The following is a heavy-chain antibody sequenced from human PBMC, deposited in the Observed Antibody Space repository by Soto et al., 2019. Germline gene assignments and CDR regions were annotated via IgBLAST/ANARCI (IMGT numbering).Heavy chain of an antibody. Sequence: PGGSLRLSCAASGFTFSSYAMSWVRQAPGKGLEWVSAISGSGGSTYYADSVKGRFTISRDNSKNTLYLQMNSLRAEDTAVYYCAKDQGGPIAARNWFDPWGQGTLVTVSS. V-gene: IGHV3-23*01. CDR1: GFTFSSYA. J-gene: IGHJ5*02. CDR3: AKDQGGPIAARNWFDP. D-gene: IGHD6-13*01. CDR2: ISGSGGST.